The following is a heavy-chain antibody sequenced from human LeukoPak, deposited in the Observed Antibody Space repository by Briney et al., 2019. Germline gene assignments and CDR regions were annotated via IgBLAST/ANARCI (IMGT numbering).Heavy chain of an antibody. CDR3: ARDGPVAGYAFDL. CDR1: GLTFSTYE. Sequence: GGSLRLSCTASGLTFSTYEMNWVRQAPGKGLEWVSYIGSSGDTIHYADSVKGRFTISSDSAKNLLYLQMNSLRAEDTAVYYCARDGPVAGYAFDLWGQGTTVTVSS. CDR2: IGSSGDTI. V-gene: IGHV3-48*03. D-gene: IGHD6-19*01. J-gene: IGHJ3*01.